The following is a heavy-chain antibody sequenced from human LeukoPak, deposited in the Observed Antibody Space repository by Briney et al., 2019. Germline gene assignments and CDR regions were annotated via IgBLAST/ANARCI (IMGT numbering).Heavy chain of an antibody. Sequence: SETLSLTCAVYGGSFSGYYWSWIRQPPGKGLEWIGEINHSGSTNYNPSLKSRVTISVDTSKNQFSLKLSSVTAADTAVYYCARHVGSSWYFFDYWGQGTLVTVSS. V-gene: IGHV4-34*01. CDR3: ARHVGSSWYFFDY. CDR1: GGSFSGYY. J-gene: IGHJ4*02. D-gene: IGHD6-13*01. CDR2: INHSGST.